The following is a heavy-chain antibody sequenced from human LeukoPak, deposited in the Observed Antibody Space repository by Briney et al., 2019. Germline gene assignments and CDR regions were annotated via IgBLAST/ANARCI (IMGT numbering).Heavy chain of an antibody. CDR3: ARINPGDCSSTSCPPYYYYMDV. CDR2: IKQDGSEK. J-gene: IGHJ6*03. D-gene: IGHD2-2*01. Sequence: GGSLRLSCAASGFTFSSYAMSWVRQAPGKGLEWVANIKQDGSEKYYVDSVKGRFTISRDNAKNSLYLQMNSLRAEDTAVYYCARINPGDCSSTSCPPYYYYMDVWGKGTTVTVSS. CDR1: GFTFSSYA. V-gene: IGHV3-7*01.